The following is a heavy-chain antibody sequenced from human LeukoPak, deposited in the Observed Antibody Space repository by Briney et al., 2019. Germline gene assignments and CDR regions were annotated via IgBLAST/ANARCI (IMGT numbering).Heavy chain of an antibody. CDR3: AKELAATGSYYFDY. J-gene: IGHJ4*02. CDR2: ISGSGGNT. Sequence: GALRLSCAASGFPFSSYAMSWVRQAPGKGLEWVSAISGSGGNTYYADSVKGRFTISRDNSKNTLYLQMNSLRAEDTAIYYCAKELAATGSYYFDYWGQGTLVTVSS. V-gene: IGHV3-23*01. CDR1: GFPFSSYA. D-gene: IGHD6-13*01.